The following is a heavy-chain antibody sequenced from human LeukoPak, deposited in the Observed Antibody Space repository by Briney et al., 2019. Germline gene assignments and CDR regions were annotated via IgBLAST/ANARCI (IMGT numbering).Heavy chain of an antibody. CDR1: GGSFSGYY. V-gene: IGHV4-34*01. J-gene: IGHJ6*03. Sequence: PSETLSLTCAVYGGSFSGYYWSWIRQPPGKGLEWIGEINHSGSTNYNPSLKSRVTISVDTSKNQFSLKLSSVTAADTAVYYCARGMGSGDYGTGYYYYMDVWGKGTTVTISS. D-gene: IGHD4-17*01. CDR3: ARGMGSGDYGTGYYYYMDV. CDR2: INHSGST.